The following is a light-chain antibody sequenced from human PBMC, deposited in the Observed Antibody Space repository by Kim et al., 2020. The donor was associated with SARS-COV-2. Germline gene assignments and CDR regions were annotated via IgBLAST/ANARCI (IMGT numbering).Light chain of an antibody. V-gene: IGKV1-5*03. CDR2: KAS. Sequence: TWLAWFQQKPGRAPSLLIYKASTLESGVPSRFSGSGSGTEFTLTISSLQPDDFATYYCQQYYTYPLTFGGGTKVDIK. J-gene: IGKJ4*01. CDR1: TW. CDR3: QQYYTYPLT.